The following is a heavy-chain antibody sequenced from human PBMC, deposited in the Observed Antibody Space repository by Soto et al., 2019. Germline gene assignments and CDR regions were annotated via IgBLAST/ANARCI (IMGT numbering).Heavy chain of an antibody. CDR2: IWYDGSNK. CDR1: GFTFSSYG. CDR3: ARDLGIYYGGSYCSGMEV. D-gene: IGHD1-26*01. Sequence: QVQLVESGGGVVQPGRSLRLSCAASGFTFSSYGMHWVRQAPGKGMEWVAVIWYDGSNKYYADSVKGRFTISRDNSKNTLYLQRNSLRAEDTSLSYCARDLGIYYGGSYCSGMEVWGQGTTVTVS. J-gene: IGHJ6*02. V-gene: IGHV3-33*01.